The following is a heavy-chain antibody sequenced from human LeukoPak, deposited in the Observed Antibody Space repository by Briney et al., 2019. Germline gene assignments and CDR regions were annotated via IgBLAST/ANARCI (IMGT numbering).Heavy chain of an antibody. CDR2: MNPNSGNT. CDR3: ASALRGCSGGSCYSTALYYFDY. Sequence: ASVKVSCKASGYTFTSYDINWVRQATGQGLVWMGWMNPNSGNTGYAQKFQGRVTMTRNTSISTAYIELSSLRSEDTAVYYCASALRGCSGGSCYSTALYYFDYWGQGTLVTVSS. V-gene: IGHV1-8*01. CDR1: GYTFTSYD. J-gene: IGHJ4*02. D-gene: IGHD2-15*01.